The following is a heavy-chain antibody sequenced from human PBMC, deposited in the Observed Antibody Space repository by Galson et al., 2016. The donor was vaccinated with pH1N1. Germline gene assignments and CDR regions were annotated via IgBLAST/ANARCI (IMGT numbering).Heavy chain of an antibody. CDR1: GDSVSSSNAA. J-gene: IGHJ5*02. Sequence: CAISGDSVSSSNAAWNWIRQSPSRGLEWLGRTYYRSKWYNDYAPSVKSRISVKADTSKNQFSLQLKSVMPEDTAVYYCVREARRAREILPTKWFDPWGQGTLVIVSS. D-gene: IGHD1-26*01. CDR3: VREARRAREILPTKWFDP. V-gene: IGHV6-1*01. CDR2: TYYRSKWYN.